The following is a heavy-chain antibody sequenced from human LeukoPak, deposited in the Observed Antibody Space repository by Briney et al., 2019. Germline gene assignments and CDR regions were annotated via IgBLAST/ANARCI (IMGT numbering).Heavy chain of an antibody. D-gene: IGHD3-16*02. Sequence: GGSLRLSCAAPGFTFSSYSMNWVRQAPGKGLEWVSYISSSGSTIYYADSVKGRFTISRDNAKNSLYLQMNSLRAEDTAVYYCASNYDYVWGSYRPAQFAFDIWGQGTMVTVSS. J-gene: IGHJ3*02. CDR2: ISSSGSTI. CDR3: ASNYDYVWGSYRPAQFAFDI. V-gene: IGHV3-48*04. CDR1: GFTFSSYS.